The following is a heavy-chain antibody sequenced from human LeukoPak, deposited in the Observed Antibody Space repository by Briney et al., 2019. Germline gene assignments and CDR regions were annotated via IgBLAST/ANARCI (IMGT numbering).Heavy chain of an antibody. CDR3: ARGPNSNWSGLDF. V-gene: IGHV3-7*01. J-gene: IGHJ4*02. D-gene: IGHD6-6*01. CDR2: IKHDGSEK. CDR1: GFTFSSYW. Sequence: GGSLRLSCAASGFTFSSYWMSWVRQAPGKGLEWVANIKHDGSEKYYVDSVKGRFTISRDNAKNTLYLQVNNLRAEDTAVYYCARGPNSNWSGLDFWGQGTLLTVSS.